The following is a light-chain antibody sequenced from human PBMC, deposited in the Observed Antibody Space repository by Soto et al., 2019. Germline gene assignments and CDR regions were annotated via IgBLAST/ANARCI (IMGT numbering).Light chain of an antibody. J-gene: IGLJ2*01. CDR3: QSWATGTVV. V-gene: IGLV4-69*01. Sequence: QSVLTQSPSASASLGASVKLTCTLTSGHSSNAIAWHQQQPEKGPRYLMKLNSDGSHSKGDGIPARFSGSSSGAERYLTISSLQSEDEADYYCQSWATGTVVFGGGTKLTVL. CDR1: SGHSSNA. CDR2: LNSDGSH.